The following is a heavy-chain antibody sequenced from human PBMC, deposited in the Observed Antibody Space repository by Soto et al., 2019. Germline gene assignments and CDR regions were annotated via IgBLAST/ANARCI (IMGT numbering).Heavy chain of an antibody. D-gene: IGHD3-3*01. CDR1: GFSLTTSGVG. J-gene: IGHJ4*02. CDR3: AHRVLRTVFGLVTTTAIYFDF. V-gene: IGHV2-5*02. Sequence: QITLNESGPTQVKPRQTLTLTCTFSGFSLTTSGVGVGWIRQSPGKAPEWLALIYWADAKRYSPSLKSRLTITKDTAKNQVVLTMADLDPADTATYYCAHRVLRTVFGLVTTTAIYFDFWGQGTPVAVSS. CDR2: IYWADAK.